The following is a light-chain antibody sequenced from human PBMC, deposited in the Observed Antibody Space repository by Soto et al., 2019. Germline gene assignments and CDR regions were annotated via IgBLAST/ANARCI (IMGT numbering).Light chain of an antibody. CDR3: QQLNSYPWT. J-gene: IGKJ1*01. CDR1: QGISSY. CDR2: SAS. V-gene: IGKV1-9*01. Sequence: DIPLTQSPSFLPASVGDRVTITCRASQGISSYLAWYQQKPGKAPKLLIDSASTLQSGVPARFSGSGSGTDFTLTISSLQPEDFASYHCQQLNSYPWTFGRGTKVEIK.